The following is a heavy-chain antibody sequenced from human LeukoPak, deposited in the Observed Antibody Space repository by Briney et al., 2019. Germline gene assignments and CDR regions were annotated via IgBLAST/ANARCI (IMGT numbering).Heavy chain of an antibody. CDR2: ISYDVSNK. V-gene: IGHV3-30*18. J-gene: IGHJ4*02. CDR1: GFTFSTYG. Sequence: GGSLRLSCAASGFTFSTYGMHWVRQAPGKGLEWVAVISYDVSNKYYADSVKGRFTISRDNSKNTLYLQMNSLRAEDTAVYYCAKSSRGEMVSGSLDYWGQGALVTVSS. CDR3: AKSSRGEMVSGSLDY. D-gene: IGHD3-10*01.